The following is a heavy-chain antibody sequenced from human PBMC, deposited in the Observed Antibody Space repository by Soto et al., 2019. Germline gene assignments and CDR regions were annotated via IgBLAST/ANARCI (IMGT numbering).Heavy chain of an antibody. D-gene: IGHD3-10*01. CDR2: ISAYNGNT. CDR3: AIDSVGLLWFGELSNFDY. CDR1: GYTFTSYG. J-gene: IGHJ4*02. Sequence: ASVKVSCKASGYTFTSYGISWVRQAPGQGLEWMGWISAYNGNTNYAQKLQGRVTMTTDTSTSTAYMELRSLRSDDTAVYYCAIDSVGLLWFGELSNFDYWGQGTLVTVSS. V-gene: IGHV1-18*01.